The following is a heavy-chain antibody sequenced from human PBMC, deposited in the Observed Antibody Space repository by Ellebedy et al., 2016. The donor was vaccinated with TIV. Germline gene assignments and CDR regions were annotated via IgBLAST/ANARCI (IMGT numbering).Heavy chain of an antibody. J-gene: IGHJ5*02. CDR1: GYTFTSYG. V-gene: IGHV1-18*01. D-gene: IGHD3-22*01. Sequence: ASVKVSCXASGYTFTSYGISWVRQAPGQGLEWMGWISAYNGNTNYAQKLQGRVTMTTDTSTSTAYMELSRLRSDDTAVYYCARGRGGYYPNWFDPWGQGTLVTVSS. CDR3: ARGRGGYYPNWFDP. CDR2: ISAYNGNT.